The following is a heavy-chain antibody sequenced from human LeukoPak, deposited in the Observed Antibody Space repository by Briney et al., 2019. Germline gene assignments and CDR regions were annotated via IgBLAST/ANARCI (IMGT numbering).Heavy chain of an antibody. Sequence: GGFLRLSCAASGFTFSSYGMSWVRQAPGKGLEWVSAISGSSGSTIYYADSVKGRFTISRDNAKNSLYLQMNSLRAEDTAVYYCARDPTSLYDMAIWGQGTMVTVSS. V-gene: IGHV3-48*04. CDR3: ARDPTSLYDMAI. CDR2: ISGSSGSTI. J-gene: IGHJ3*02. D-gene: IGHD3-9*01. CDR1: GFTFSSYG.